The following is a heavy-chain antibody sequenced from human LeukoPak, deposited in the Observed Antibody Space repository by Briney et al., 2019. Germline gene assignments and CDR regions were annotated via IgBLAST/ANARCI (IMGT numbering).Heavy chain of an antibody. D-gene: IGHD6-13*01. CDR2: INPNSGGT. J-gene: IGHJ5*02. CDR3: ARFVSAAAGRRGYNWFDP. Sequence: ASVKVSCKASGYTFTGYYMHWVRQAPGQGLEWMGWINPNSGGTNYAQKFQGRVTMTRDTSISTAYMELSRLRSDDTAVYYCARFVSAAAGRRGYNWFDPWGQGTLVTVSS. CDR1: GYTFTGYY. V-gene: IGHV1-2*02.